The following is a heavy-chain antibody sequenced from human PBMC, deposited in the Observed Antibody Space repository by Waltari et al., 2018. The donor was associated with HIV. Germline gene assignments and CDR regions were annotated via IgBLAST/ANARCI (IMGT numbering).Heavy chain of an antibody. Sequence: EVLLAESGGGLIQPGGSLGLSCTAPTSSISAKHVTWIRQAPGGSLEWVAVIYPDDTTHYADSVSGRFTISRAKSRTKVFLLMNSLFVDDTATYFCATGVRYYGPWGQGTRVTVSS. V-gene: IGHV3-53*01. CDR2: IYPDDTT. CDR3: ATGVRYYGP. J-gene: IGHJ5*02. CDR1: TSSISAKH. D-gene: IGHD3-22*01.